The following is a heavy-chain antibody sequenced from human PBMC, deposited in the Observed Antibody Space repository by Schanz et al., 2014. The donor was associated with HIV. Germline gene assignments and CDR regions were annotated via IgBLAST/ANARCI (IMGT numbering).Heavy chain of an antibody. D-gene: IGHD6-19*01. CDR3: AREGESSGRAGLFDL. J-gene: IGHJ3*01. CDR2: ISYDGSNE. CDR1: GFTFSSYA. Sequence: QVQLVESGGGVVQPGRSLRLSCAASGFTFSSYAMHWVRQAPGKGLEWVAVISYDGSNEYYADSVKGRFAISREDSKNTVHLQMDSLRPGDTAVYYCAREGESSGRAGLFDLWGQGAMVTVSS. V-gene: IGHV3-30*09.